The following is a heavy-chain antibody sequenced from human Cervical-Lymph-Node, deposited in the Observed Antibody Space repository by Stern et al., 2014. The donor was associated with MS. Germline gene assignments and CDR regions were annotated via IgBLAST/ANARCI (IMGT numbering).Heavy chain of an antibody. Sequence: VQLVQSGAEVRKPGSSVKISCKASGGTFSTYAISWVRQAPGQGLAWMAVIIPIFGTTNYAQKFQGRVTVTADKSTSTVYMEMSSLRSDDAAVYYCARDSEIFFAMDVWGQGTTVTVSS. J-gene: IGHJ6*02. D-gene: IGHD1-14*01. V-gene: IGHV1-69*14. CDR1: GGTFSTYA. CDR2: IIPIFGTT. CDR3: ARDSEIFFAMDV.